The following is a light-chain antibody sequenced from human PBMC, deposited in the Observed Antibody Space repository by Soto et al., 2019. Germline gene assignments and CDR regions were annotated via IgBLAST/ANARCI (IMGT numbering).Light chain of an antibody. V-gene: IGKV1-17*01. CDR3: LQHNYYPLT. CDR1: QDIRDE. CDR2: SAS. Sequence: DIRMTQSPSSLSAYVGDRVTITCRASQDIRDELGWYQQRPGKAPKCMIYSASRLQSRVPSRFGGSGSGTEFTLTISSLQPEDSATYYCLQHNYYPLTFGGGTKVEI. J-gene: IGKJ4*01.